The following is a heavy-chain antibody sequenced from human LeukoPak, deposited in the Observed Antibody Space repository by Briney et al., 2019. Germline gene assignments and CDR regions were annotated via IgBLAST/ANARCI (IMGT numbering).Heavy chain of an antibody. CDR2: IRYDGSNK. CDR3: AKSLYSGSYTFDY. Sequence: GGSLRLSCAASGFTFSSYGMHWVRQAPGKGLEWVAFIRYDGSNKYYADSVKGRFTISRDNSKNTLYLQMNSLRAEDTAVYHCAKSLYSGSYTFDYWGQGTLVTVSS. CDR1: GFTFSSYG. D-gene: IGHD1-26*01. J-gene: IGHJ4*02. V-gene: IGHV3-30*02.